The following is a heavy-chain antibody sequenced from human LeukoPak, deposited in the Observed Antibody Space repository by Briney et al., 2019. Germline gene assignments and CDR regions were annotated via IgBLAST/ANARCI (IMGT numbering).Heavy chain of an antibody. Sequence: PWGSLRLSCAASAFTFSNYWMNWVRQAPGKGLVWVSRINYNGSRITYADSVKGRFTISRDNPKNTLYLQMNSLRVEDTAVYYCARDSGHGLDYWGQGTLVTVSS. CDR1: AFTFSNYW. D-gene: IGHD2-8*01. CDR2: INYNGSRI. J-gene: IGHJ4*02. V-gene: IGHV3-74*03. CDR3: ARDSGHGLDY.